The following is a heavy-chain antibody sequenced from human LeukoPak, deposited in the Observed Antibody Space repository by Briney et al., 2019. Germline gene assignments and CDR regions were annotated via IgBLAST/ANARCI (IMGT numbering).Heavy chain of an antibody. CDR1: GFTFSSYS. J-gene: IGHJ4*02. CDR3: AKDKVVGRHSSGSDY. V-gene: IGHV3-21*01. CDR2: ISSSSSYI. D-gene: IGHD3-22*01. Sequence: GGSLRLSCAASGFTFSSYSMNWVRQAPGKGLEWVSSISSSSSYIYYADSVKGRFTISRDNAKNSLYLQMNWLRAEDTAVYYCAKDKVVGRHSSGSDYWGQGTLVTVSS.